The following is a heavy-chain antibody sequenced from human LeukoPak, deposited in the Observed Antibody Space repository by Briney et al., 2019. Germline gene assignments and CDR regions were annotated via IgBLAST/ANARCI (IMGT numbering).Heavy chain of an antibody. D-gene: IGHD1-26*01. CDR3: ARAGVGATTLGIPFDY. CDR2: IYYSGST. J-gene: IGHJ4*02. V-gene: IGHV4-59*01. CDR1: GGSISSYY. Sequence: SETLSLTCTVSGGSISSYYWSWIRQPPGKGLEWIGYIYYSGSTNYNPSLKSRVTISVDTSKNQFSLKLSSVTAADTAVYYCARAGVGATTLGIPFDYWGQGTLVTVSS.